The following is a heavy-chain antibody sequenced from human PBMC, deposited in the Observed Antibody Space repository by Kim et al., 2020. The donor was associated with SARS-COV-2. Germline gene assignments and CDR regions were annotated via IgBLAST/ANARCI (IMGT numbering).Heavy chain of an antibody. Sequence: SETLSLTCAVYGGSFSGYYWSWIRQPPGKGLEWIGEINHSGSTNYNPSLKSRVTISVDTSKNQFSLKLSSVTAADTAVYYCARAEDPSGFDYWGQGTLVT. CDR1: GGSFSGYY. V-gene: IGHV4-34*01. CDR3: ARAEDPSGFDY. D-gene: IGHD2-15*01. CDR2: INHSGST. J-gene: IGHJ4*02.